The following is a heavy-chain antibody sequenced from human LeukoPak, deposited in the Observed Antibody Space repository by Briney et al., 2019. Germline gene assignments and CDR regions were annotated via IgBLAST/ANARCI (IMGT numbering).Heavy chain of an antibody. CDR2: INHSGST. J-gene: IGHJ4*02. D-gene: IGHD1-26*01. CDR1: GWTFSGYY. Sequence: SGTLSLTCAVYGWTFSGYYWNWIRQPPGKGLEWIGEINHSGSTNYNPSLKSRVTISVDTSNNQFYLKLSSVTAADTAVYYCASSGSYYWGQGTLVTVSS. V-gene: IGHV4-34*01. CDR3: ASSGSYY.